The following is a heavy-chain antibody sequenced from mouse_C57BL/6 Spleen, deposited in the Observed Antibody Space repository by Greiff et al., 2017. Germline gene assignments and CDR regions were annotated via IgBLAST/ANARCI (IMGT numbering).Heavy chain of an antibody. Sequence: VQLKQSGPELVKPGASVKISCKASGYSFTGYYMNWVKQSPEKSLEWIGEINPSTGGTTYNQKFKAKATLTVDKSSSTAYMQLKSLTSEDSAVYYCARGDSPGGYWGQGTSVTVSS. CDR1: GYSFTGYY. J-gene: IGHJ4*01. CDR2: INPSTGGT. V-gene: IGHV1-42*01. CDR3: ARGDSPGGY.